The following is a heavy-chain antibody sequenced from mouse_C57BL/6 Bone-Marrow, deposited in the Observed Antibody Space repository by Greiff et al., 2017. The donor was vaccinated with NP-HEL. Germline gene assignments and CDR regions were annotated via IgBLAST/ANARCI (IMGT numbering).Heavy chain of an antibody. V-gene: IGHV5-6*01. CDR1: GFTFSSYG. CDR3: ARAGYYPHYYAMDY. D-gene: IGHD2-3*01. CDR2: ISSGGSYT. J-gene: IGHJ4*01. Sequence: EVKLVESGGDLVKPGGSLKLSCAASGFTFSSYGMSWVRQTPDKRLEWVATISSGGSYTYYPDSVKGRVTISRDNAKNTLYLQMSSLKSEDTAMYYCARAGYYPHYYAMDYWGQGTSVTVSS.